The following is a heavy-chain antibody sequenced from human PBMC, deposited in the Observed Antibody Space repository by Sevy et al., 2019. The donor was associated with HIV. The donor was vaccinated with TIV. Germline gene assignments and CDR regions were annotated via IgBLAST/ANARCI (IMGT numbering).Heavy chain of an antibody. CDR1: GYSFTTYR. J-gene: IGHJ4*02. V-gene: IGHV1-18*01. CDR2: ISPHNGDT. Sequence: ASVKDSCKASGYSFTTYRITWLRQAPGQGLEWMGWISPHNGDTNYVQNLQGRVTMITDTSTSTAYMELRSLRSDDTAVYYCARAYCSGGSCYSLAYWGQGTRVTVSS. D-gene: IGHD2-15*01. CDR3: ARAYCSGGSCYSLAY.